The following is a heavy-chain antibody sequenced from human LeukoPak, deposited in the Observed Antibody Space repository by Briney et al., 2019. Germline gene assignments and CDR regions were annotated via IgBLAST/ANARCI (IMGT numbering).Heavy chain of an antibody. J-gene: IGHJ3*02. V-gene: IGHV1-2*02. Sequence: ASVKVSCKASGYTFTGYYMHWVRQAPGQGLEGMGWINPNSGGTNYAQKFQGRVTMTRDTSISTAYMELSRLRSDDTAVYYCARYNYYDSSGYYRAFDIWGQGTMVTVSS. CDR2: INPNSGGT. CDR3: ARYNYYDSSGYYRAFDI. CDR1: GYTFTGYY. D-gene: IGHD3-22*01.